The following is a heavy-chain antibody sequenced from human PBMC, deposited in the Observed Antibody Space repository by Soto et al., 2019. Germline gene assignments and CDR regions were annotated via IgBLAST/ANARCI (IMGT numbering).Heavy chain of an antibody. D-gene: IGHD1-7*01. J-gene: IGHJ4*02. CDR2: IHSSGTT. CDR3: ARDSRIGTSYSDY. Sequence: SQTLSLTCAISGASVSGNSAAWSWIRQPAGKGLEWIGRIHSSGTTKHNPSLKSRVTMSVDTSKNQFSLKLTSVNAADTAVYYCARDSRIGTSYSDYWGQGILVTVSS. V-gene: IGHV4-61*02. CDR1: GASVSGNS.